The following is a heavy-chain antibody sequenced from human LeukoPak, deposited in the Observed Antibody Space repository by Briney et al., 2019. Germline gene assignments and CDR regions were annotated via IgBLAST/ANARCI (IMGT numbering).Heavy chain of an antibody. D-gene: IGHD2/OR15-2a*01. Sequence: SETLSLTCTVSGGSTSSYYWSWIRQPPGKGLEWIGYIYYSGSTNYNPSLKSRVTISVDTSKNQFSLKLSSVTAADTAVYYGARVYRTVFDYWGQGTLVTVSS. CDR2: IYYSGST. J-gene: IGHJ4*02. V-gene: IGHV4-59*01. CDR1: GGSTSSYY. CDR3: ARVYRTVFDY.